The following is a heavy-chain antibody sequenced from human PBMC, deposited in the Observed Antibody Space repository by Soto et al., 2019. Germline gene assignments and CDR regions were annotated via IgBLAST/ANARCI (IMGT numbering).Heavy chain of an antibody. CDR2: IIPIYGTT. D-gene: IGHD3-16*01. V-gene: IGHV1-69*01. CDR1: GGTFSKYA. J-gene: IGHJ3*02. Sequence: QVQLVQSGAEVKKPGSSVKVSCTASGGTFSKYAITWVRQAPGQGLEWMGGIIPIYGTTNFAQKIQGRVTISADESTSTAYMELSSLRSHDTAVYYCARALPLGDLFLFFDIWCQGTMVTVSS. CDR3: ARALPLGDLFLFFDI.